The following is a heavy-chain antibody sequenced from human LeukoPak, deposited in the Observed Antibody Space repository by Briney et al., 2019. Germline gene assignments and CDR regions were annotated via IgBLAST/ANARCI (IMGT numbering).Heavy chain of an antibody. CDR3: AREDTAMVRSYFDY. D-gene: IGHD5-18*01. Sequence: ASVKVSCKASGGTFSSYAISWVRQAPGQGLEWMGGIIPIFGTANYAQKFQSRVTITADESTSTAYMELSSLRSEDTAVYYCAREDTAMVRSYFDYWGQGTLVTVSS. CDR1: GGTFSSYA. CDR2: IIPIFGTA. V-gene: IGHV1-69*13. J-gene: IGHJ4*02.